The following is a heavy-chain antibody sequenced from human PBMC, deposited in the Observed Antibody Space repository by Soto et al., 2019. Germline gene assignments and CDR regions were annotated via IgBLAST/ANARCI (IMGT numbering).Heavy chain of an antibody. J-gene: IGHJ5*02. CDR2: IIPMFGTV. D-gene: IGHD1-26*01. Sequence: QVQLVQSGAEVRKPGSSVKVSCKASGGTFSSYAISWVRQAPGPGLEWMGGIIPMFGTVKYAQKLQDRVTITADESTSTAYMELSSLRSEDTAMYYCASVGFPWGQGTLVTVSS. CDR1: GGTFSSYA. CDR3: ASVGFP. V-gene: IGHV1-69*01.